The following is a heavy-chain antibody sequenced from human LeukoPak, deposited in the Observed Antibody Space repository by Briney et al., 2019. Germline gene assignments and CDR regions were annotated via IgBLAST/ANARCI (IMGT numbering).Heavy chain of an antibody. V-gene: IGHV3-7*03. Sequence: GGSLRLSCAASGFTVSSNYMSWVRQAPGKGLEWVANIKQDGSEKYYVDSVKGRFTISRDNAKNSLYLQMNSLRAEDTAVYYCARGNWNYWGQGTLVTVSS. CDR2: IKQDGSEK. CDR3: ARGNWNY. CDR1: GFTVSSNY. D-gene: IGHD1-1*01. J-gene: IGHJ4*02.